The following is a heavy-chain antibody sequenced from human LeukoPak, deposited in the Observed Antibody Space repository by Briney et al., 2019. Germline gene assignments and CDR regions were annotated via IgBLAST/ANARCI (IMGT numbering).Heavy chain of an antibody. CDR1: GGTFSSYA. CDR2: INPNSGGT. D-gene: IGHD2/OR15-2a*01. CDR3: ARTKASSTFDY. J-gene: IGHJ4*02. V-gene: IGHV1-2*06. Sequence: ASVKVSCKASGGTFSSYAISWVRQAPGQGLEWMGRINPNSGGTNYAQKFQGRVTMTRDTSISTAYMELSRLRSDDTAVYYCARTKASSTFDYWGQGTLVTVSS.